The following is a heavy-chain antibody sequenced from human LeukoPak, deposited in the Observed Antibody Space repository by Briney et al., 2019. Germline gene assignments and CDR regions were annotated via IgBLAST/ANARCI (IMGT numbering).Heavy chain of an antibody. CDR3: ARDLIGGPSWLDP. Sequence: ASVKVSCKASGGTFSSYAISWVRQAPGQGLEWMGGIIPIFGTANYAQKFQGRVTITADESTSTAYMELSSLRSEDTAVYYCARDLIGGPSWLDPWGQGTLVTVSS. D-gene: IGHD4-23*01. V-gene: IGHV1-69*13. CDR2: IIPIFGTA. J-gene: IGHJ5*02. CDR1: GGTFSSYA.